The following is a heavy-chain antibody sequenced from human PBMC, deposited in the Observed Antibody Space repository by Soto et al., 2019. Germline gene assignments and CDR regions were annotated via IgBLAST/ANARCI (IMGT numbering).Heavy chain of an antibody. D-gene: IGHD4-17*01. CDR1: GFRVTIYA. V-gene: IGHV3-23*01. Sequence: GCLEIGSASCGFRVTIYAISWSCPAPGKGLEWVSGISGSGGTTYYADSVKGRFTISRDNSTSTLYLQMSSLRAEDTAVYYCAKTQRIYGDYAINQYFDNRRQRTLVTVS. CDR2: ISGSGGTT. CDR3: AKTQRIYGDYAINQYFDN. J-gene: IGHJ4*02.